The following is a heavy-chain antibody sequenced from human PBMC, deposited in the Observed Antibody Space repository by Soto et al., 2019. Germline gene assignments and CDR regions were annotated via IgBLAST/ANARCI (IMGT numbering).Heavy chain of an antibody. V-gene: IGHV1-2*02. J-gene: IGHJ4*02. Sequence: ASVKVSCKASGYTFTGYYMHWVRQAPGQGLEWMGWINPNSGGTNYAQKFQGRVTMTRDTSISTAYMELSRLRSDDTAVYYCARDRKATTFGSRYCISYWGQGTLVTVSS. CDR3: ARDRKATTFGSRYCISY. CDR2: INPNSGGT. D-gene: IGHD6-13*01. CDR1: GYTFTGYY.